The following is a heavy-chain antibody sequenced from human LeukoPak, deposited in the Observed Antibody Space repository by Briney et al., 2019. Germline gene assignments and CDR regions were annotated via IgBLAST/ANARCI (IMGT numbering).Heavy chain of an antibody. V-gene: IGHV3-33*06. D-gene: IGHD1-26*01. CDR2: IWYDGSYK. CDR1: GFTFSNYG. Sequence: GGSLRLSCAASGFTFSNYGMHWVRQAPGKGLEWVAVIWYDGSYKYYTDSVKGRFTISRDNSKNTLHLQMSSLRAEDTAVYYCAKDFYVGPVLARYFDYWGQGTLVTVSS. CDR3: AKDFYVGPVLARYFDY. J-gene: IGHJ4*02.